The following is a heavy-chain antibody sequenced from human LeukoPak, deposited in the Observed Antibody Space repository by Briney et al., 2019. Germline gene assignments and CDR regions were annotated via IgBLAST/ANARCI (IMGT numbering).Heavy chain of an antibody. CDR1: GFTFNTYG. CDR2: ISGSGGST. Sequence: GGTLRLSCAASGFTFNTYGMNWVRQAPGKGLEWVSAISGSGGSTYYADSVKGRFTISRDNSKNTLYLQMHSLRAEDTAVYYCARGLYYYDTGYWGQGTLVTVSS. V-gene: IGHV3-23*01. CDR3: ARGLYYYDTGY. D-gene: IGHD3-22*01. J-gene: IGHJ4*02.